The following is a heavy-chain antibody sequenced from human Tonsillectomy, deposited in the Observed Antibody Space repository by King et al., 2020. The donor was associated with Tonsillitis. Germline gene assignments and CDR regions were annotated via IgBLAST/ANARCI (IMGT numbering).Heavy chain of an antibody. CDR1: GGSISSYY. CDR3: AKHEYSSSPFDY. J-gene: IGHJ4*02. CDR2: IYYSGST. Sequence: QVQLQESGPGLVKPSETLSLTCTVSGGSISSYYWSWIRQPPGKGLEWIGYIYYSGSTNYNPSLKTRVTISVDTSKNQFSLKLSSVTAADTAVYYCAKHEYSSSPFDYWGQGTLVTVSS. V-gene: IGHV4-59*08. D-gene: IGHD6-6*01.